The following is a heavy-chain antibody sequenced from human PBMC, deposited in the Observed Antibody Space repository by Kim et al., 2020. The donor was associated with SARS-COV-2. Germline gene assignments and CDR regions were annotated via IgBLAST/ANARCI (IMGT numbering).Heavy chain of an antibody. J-gene: IGHJ4*02. V-gene: IGHV4-39*01. CDR3: ARHGGYCSGGSCSRSPFDY. CDR1: GGSISSSSYY. D-gene: IGHD2-15*01. CDR2: IYYSGST. Sequence: SETLSLTCTVSGGSISSSSYYWGWIRQPPGKGLEWIGSIYYSGSTYYNLSLKSRVTISVDTSKNQFSLKLSSVTAADTAVYYCARHGGYCSGGSCSRSPFDYWGQGTLVTVSS.